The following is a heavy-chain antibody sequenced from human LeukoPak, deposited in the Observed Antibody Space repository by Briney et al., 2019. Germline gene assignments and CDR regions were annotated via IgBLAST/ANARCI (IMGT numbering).Heavy chain of an antibody. CDR2: SGTGGGT. D-gene: IGHD3-10*01. Sequence: QTGGSLRLSCAASGFTFSSNAMSWVRQAPGKGLEWVSMSGTGGGTYYADSVKGRFTISRGNFKNTVFLQMNSLRAEDTALYYCAKDVSAAPGYWGQGTLVTVSS. V-gene: IGHV3-23*01. J-gene: IGHJ4*02. CDR1: GFTFSSNA. CDR3: AKDVSAAPGY.